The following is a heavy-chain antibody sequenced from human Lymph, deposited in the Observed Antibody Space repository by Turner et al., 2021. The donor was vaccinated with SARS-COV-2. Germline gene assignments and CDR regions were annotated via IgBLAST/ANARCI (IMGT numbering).Heavy chain of an antibody. V-gene: IGHV3-30*03. CDR2: ISYDGGQK. J-gene: IGHJ6*02. CDR1: GFAFISYD. Sequence: QVQLVESGGGVVQPGTSLRLSCSASGFAFISYDMRLVRQAPGKGMEWVAVISYDGGQKSYADSVKGRLTISRDNSKNTLYLQMISLRAEDTAVYYCAWALYYYNGMDVWGQGTTVTVSS. CDR3: AWALYYYNGMDV.